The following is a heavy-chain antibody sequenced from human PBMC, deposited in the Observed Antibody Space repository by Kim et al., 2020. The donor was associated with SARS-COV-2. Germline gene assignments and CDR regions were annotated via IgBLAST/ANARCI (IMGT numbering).Heavy chain of an antibody. J-gene: IGHJ5*02. Sequence: KGRFTISRDNSKNTLYLQMNSLRAEDTAVYYCAKPLPPRIAVAGDWFDPWGQGTLVTVSS. V-gene: IGHV3-23*01. CDR3: AKPLPPRIAVAGDWFDP. D-gene: IGHD6-19*01.